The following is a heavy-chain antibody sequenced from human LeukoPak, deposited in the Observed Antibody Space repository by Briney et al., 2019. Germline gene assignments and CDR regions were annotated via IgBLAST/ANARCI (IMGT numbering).Heavy chain of an antibody. Sequence: GGSLRLSCAASGFTFSSYAMSWVRQAQGKGLEWVSAISGSGGSTYYADSVKGRFTISRDNSKNTLYLQMNSLRAEDTAVYYCAKEITMVRGVRGYYGMDVWGQGTTVTVSS. J-gene: IGHJ6*02. CDR1: GFTFSSYA. D-gene: IGHD3-10*01. CDR2: ISGSGGST. V-gene: IGHV3-23*01. CDR3: AKEITMVRGVRGYYGMDV.